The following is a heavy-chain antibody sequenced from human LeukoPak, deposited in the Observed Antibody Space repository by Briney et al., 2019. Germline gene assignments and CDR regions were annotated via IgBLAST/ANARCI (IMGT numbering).Heavy chain of an antibody. CDR2: IIPIFGTA. CDR1: GGTFSSYA. D-gene: IGHD4-17*01. J-gene: IGHJ6*03. CDR3: ASLGYGDYEGGDYYYYMDV. Sequence: SVKVSCKASGGTFSSYAISWVRQAPGQGLEWMGGIIPIFGTANYAQKFQGRVTITADESTSTAYMELSSLRSEDTAVYYCASLGYGDYEGGDYYYYMDVWGKGTTVTISS. V-gene: IGHV1-69*13.